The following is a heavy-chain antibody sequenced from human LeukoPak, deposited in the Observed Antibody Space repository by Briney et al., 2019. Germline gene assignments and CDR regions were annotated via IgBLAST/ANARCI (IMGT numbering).Heavy chain of an antibody. CDR3: ARVRSGSYYHYYYYMDV. D-gene: IGHD1-26*01. CDR2: IYTSGST. CDR1: GGSISSGSYY. V-gene: IGHV4-61*02. Sequence: ASETLSLTCTVSGGSISSGSYYWSWIRQPAGKGLEWIGRIYTSGSTNYNPSLKSRVTISVDTSKNQFSLNLSSVTAADTAVYYCARVRSGSYYHYYYYMDVWGKGTTVTVSS. J-gene: IGHJ6*03.